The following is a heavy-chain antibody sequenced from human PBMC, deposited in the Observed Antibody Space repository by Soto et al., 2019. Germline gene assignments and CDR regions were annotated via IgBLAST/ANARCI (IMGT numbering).Heavy chain of an antibody. J-gene: IGHJ6*03. CDR1: GGSISSYY. CDR2: IYYSGST. CDR3: ARAQAAAASYYYYYYMDV. D-gene: IGHD6-13*01. Sequence: SETLSLTCTVSGGSISSYYWSWIRQPPGKGLEWIGYIYYSGSTNYNPSLKSRVTISVDTSKNQFSLKLSSVTAADTAVYYCARAQAAAASYYYYYYMDVWGKGTTVTVSS. V-gene: IGHV4-59*01.